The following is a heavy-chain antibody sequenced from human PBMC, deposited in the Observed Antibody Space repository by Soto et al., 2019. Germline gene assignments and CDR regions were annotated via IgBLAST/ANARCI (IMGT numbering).Heavy chain of an antibody. Sequence: VSCKASGYTFTSYGISWVRQAPGQGLEWMGWISAYNGNTNYAQKLQGRVTMTTDTSTSTAYMELRSLRSDDTAVYYCARPSYDFWSGYAPTDYGMDVWGQGTTVTV. V-gene: IGHV1-18*01. J-gene: IGHJ6*02. CDR3: ARPSYDFWSGYAPTDYGMDV. D-gene: IGHD3-3*01. CDR1: GYTFTSYG. CDR2: ISAYNGNT.